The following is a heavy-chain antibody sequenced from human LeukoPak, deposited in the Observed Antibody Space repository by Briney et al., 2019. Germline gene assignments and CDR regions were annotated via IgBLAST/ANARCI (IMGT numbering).Heavy chain of an antibody. V-gene: IGHV4-61*02. D-gene: IGHD6-19*01. CDR3: AVIAVAGRGYFDY. J-gene: IGHJ4*02. CDR2: IYTSGST. CDR1: GGSISSGSYY. Sequence: SETLSLTCTVSGGSISSGSYYWSWIRQPAGKGLEWIGRIYTSGSTNYNPSLKSRVTISVDTSKNQFSLKLSSVTAADTAVYYCAVIAVAGRGYFDYWGQRILVTVSS.